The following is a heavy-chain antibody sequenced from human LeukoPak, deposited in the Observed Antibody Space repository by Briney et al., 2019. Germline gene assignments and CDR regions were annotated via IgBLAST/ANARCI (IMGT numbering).Heavy chain of an antibody. Sequence: GGSLRLSCAASGFTVSSNYMSWVRQAPGKGLEWVSVIYSGVNPYYADSVKGRFTISRDNSKNTLYLQMNSLRAEDTAVYYCARVTNSGYVDYWGQGTLVTVSS. CDR1: GFTVSSNY. CDR3: ARVTNSGYVDY. D-gene: IGHD1-26*01. CDR2: IYSGVNP. J-gene: IGHJ4*02. V-gene: IGHV3-53*01.